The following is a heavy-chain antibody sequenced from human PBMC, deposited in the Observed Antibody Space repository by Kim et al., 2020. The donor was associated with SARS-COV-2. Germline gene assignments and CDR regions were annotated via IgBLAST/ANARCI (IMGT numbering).Heavy chain of an antibody. CDR1: GYTFTSYA. CDR2: INTNTGNP. CDR3: ARIPWMRERPTNYYGMDV. J-gene: IGHJ6*02. Sequence: ASVKVSCKASGYTFTSYAMNWVRQAPGQGLEWMGWINTNTGNPTYAQGFTGRFVFSLDTSVSTAYLQIGSLKAEDTAVYYCARIPWMRERPTNYYGMDVWGQGTTVTVSS. V-gene: IGHV7-4-1*01. D-gene: IGHD1-1*01.